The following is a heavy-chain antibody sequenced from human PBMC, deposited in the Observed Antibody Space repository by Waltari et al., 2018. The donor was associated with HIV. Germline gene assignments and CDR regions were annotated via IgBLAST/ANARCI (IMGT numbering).Heavy chain of an antibody. V-gene: IGHV4-61*02. Sequence: QVQLQASGPGLVKPSQTLSLTCTVSGGSISRDSAYWNWIRQPAVKGPEWIGRINPSRRPNYNPSLKSRLTISLDTSRNQFSLRLSSVTAADTAVYYCYGDYGYWGQGILVTVSS. CDR3: YGDYGY. CDR2: INPSRRP. D-gene: IGHD4-17*01. J-gene: IGHJ4*02. CDR1: GGSISRDSAY.